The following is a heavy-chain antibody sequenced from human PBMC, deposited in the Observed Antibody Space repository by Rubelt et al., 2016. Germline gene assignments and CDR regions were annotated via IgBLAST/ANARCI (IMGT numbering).Heavy chain of an antibody. J-gene: IGHJ2*01. Sequence: QVQLVQSGAEVKKPGASVKVSCKASGYTFTSYGISWVRQAPGQGLEWMGWISAYNGNTNYAQKLKGRVTRTTDTATRTAYMELRSLRSDDTAVYYCARDRIRIAARQGWYFDLWGRGTLVTVSS. V-gene: IGHV1-18*01. D-gene: IGHD6-6*01. CDR3: ARDRIRIAARQGWYFDL. CDR1: GYTFTSYG. CDR2: ISAYNGNT.